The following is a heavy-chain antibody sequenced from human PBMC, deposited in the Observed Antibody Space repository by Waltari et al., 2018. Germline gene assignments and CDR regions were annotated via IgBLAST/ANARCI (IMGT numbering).Heavy chain of an antibody. CDR2: IKQDGSEK. J-gene: IGHJ4*02. CDR3: ARITRNSPPDY. D-gene: IGHD1-20*01. CDR1: GFTFSNYW. V-gene: IGHV3-7*04. Sequence: EVQLVESGGGLVQPGGSLSLSCAACGFTFSNYWMNWVRQAPGKGLEWVANIKQDGSEKKYVDSVKGRFTISRDNAKNSLYLQMSSLRAEDTALYYCARITRNSPPDYWGQGTLVTVSS.